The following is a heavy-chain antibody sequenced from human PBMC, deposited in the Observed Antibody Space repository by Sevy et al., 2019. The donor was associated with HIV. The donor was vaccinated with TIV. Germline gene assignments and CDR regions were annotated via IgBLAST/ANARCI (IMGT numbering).Heavy chain of an antibody. J-gene: IGHJ4*02. CDR3: AGEGVVAATPVFDY. CDR2: ISYDGSNK. D-gene: IGHD2-15*01. V-gene: IGHV3-30-3*01. CDR1: GFTFSSYA. Sequence: GGSLRLSCAASGFTFSSYAMHWVRQAPGKGLEWVAVISYDGSNKYYADSVKGRFTISRDNSKNTLYLQMNSLRAEDTAVYYCAGEGVVAATPVFDYWGQGTLVTVSS.